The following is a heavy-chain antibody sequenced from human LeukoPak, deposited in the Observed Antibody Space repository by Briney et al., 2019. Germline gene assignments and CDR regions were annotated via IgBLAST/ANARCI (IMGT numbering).Heavy chain of an antibody. D-gene: IGHD3-3*01. V-gene: IGHV3-21*01. CDR1: GFTFSTYS. CDR3: ARSGVEALYDY. Sequence: GGSLRLSCAASGFTFSTYSMNWVRQAPGKGLEWVSSISSGPTYIYSADSVKGRFTISRDNAKNTLYLQMNSLRAEDTAVYYCARSGVEALYDYWGQGTLVTVSS. CDR2: ISSGPTYI. J-gene: IGHJ4*02.